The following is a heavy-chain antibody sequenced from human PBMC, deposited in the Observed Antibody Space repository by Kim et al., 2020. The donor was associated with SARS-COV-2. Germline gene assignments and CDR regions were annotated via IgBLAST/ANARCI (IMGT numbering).Heavy chain of an antibody. J-gene: IGHJ4*02. V-gene: IGHV1-18*01. D-gene: IGHD2-2*02. CDR1: GYTFTNYA. Sequence: ASVKVSCKASGYTFTNYAISWVRQAPGQGLEWMGRISAYNGNTNYNTNYAQKFQGRVTMTKDTSTTTAYMELKSLSSDDTAFYYCARDSLANTEHDYWGQGTLVTVSS. CDR3: ARDSLANTEHDY. CDR2: ISAYNGNTNYNT.